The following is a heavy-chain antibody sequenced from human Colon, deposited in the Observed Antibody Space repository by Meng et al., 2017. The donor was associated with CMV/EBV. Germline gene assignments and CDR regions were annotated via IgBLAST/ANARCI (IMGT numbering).Heavy chain of an antibody. D-gene: IGHD6-19*01. CDR2: IYYGEST. V-gene: IGHV4-59*01. Sequence: SETLSLTCSVSGSSITNYYWSWIRQPPGKGLEWIGYIYYGESTVYNPFLKSRNTMSVDTSKNQLPLMLTSVTAADTALYYCARNSGLGSSGWHKSTLDYWGQGTKVTVSS. CDR1: GSSITNYY. J-gene: IGHJ4*02. CDR3: ARNSGLGSSGWHKSTLDY.